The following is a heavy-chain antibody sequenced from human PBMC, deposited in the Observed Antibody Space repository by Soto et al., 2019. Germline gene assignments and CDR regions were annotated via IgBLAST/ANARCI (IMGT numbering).Heavy chain of an antibody. CDR2: LKSDNGGT. CDR1: GYTFTGHY. D-gene: IGHD3-10*01. V-gene: IGHV1-2*02. CDR3: ARDLCPLGSGSPCPRYGLDI. Sequence: QVQLVQSGAEVKPPGASVEVSCKASGYTFTGHYMHWVRQVSGKRLEYLGWLKSDNGGTYYTPRMQGRVTFTRDTSTRTAYIELSGLQSDDPAVYFCARDLCPLGSGSPCPRYGLDIWGQGTKVVVSS. J-gene: IGHJ6*02.